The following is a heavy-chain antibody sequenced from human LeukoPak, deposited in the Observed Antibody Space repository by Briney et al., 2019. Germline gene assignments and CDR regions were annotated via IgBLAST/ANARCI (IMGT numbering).Heavy chain of an antibody. CDR2: CCSSSSDI. Sequence: GGSLRHSGAASGCTCSADSRNWVPQAPLKGRGCVSACCSSSSDIYYVDSVKGRFTISRDNAKNYLYLQMNSLRAEDTAVYYCARDYYWGADRSSDAVDIWGQGTMVTVSS. J-gene: IGHJ3*02. CDR1: GCTCSADS. CDR3: ARDYYWGADRSSDAVDI. D-gene: IGHD3-22*01. V-gene: IGHV3-21*01.